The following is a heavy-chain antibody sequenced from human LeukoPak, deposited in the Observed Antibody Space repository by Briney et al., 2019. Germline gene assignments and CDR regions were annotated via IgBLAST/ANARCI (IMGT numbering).Heavy chain of an antibody. CDR2: INNDGSDI. Sequence: GGSLRLSCAASGFHFSSYWIHWVRQAPGKGLVWVLRINNDGSDIIYADSVKGRFAMSRDNAENTLFLQMSGLRTEDTALYYCARGGGSHAFDLWGQGTMVTVSS. CDR1: GFHFSSYW. V-gene: IGHV3-74*01. D-gene: IGHD6-25*01. CDR3: ARGGGSHAFDL. J-gene: IGHJ3*01.